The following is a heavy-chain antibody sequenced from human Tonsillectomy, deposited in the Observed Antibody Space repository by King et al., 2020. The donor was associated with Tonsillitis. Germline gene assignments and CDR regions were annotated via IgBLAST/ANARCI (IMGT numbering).Heavy chain of an antibody. Sequence: HVQLVESGGGVVQPGRSLRLSCAASGITFRNYGMHWVRQAPGQGLEWVAAISYDGGDKYYVDSVKGRFTISRDNSQNTLYLQMNSLRAEDTAVYYCAKXXDXXTXIGDFDYWGXGXLVTVSS. J-gene: IGHJ4*01. CDR3: AKXXDXXTXIGDFDY. CDR1: GITFRNYG. CDR2: ISYDGGDK. D-gene: IGHD3-9*01. V-gene: IGHV3-30*18.